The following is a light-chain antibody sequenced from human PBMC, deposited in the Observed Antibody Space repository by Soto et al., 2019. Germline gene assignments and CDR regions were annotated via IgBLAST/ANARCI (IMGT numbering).Light chain of an antibody. V-gene: IGKV1-9*01. CDR2: GAS. Sequence: IQMTQSPASLSASVGDRVTITCRASQGVRSYLACFQQRPGKAPKLLIFGASTLQNGVPARFSGRGFGTEFTLTITSLQPEDFATYYCHQVYTYPRTFGQGTKV. CDR1: QGVRSY. J-gene: IGKJ1*01. CDR3: HQVYTYPRT.